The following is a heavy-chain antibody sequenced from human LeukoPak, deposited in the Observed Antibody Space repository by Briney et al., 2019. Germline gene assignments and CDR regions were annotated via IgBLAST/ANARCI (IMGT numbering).Heavy chain of an antibody. CDR3: ARGPADYYYYGMDV. V-gene: IGHV4-30-4*01. J-gene: IGHJ6*04. CDR1: GGSISSGDYY. Sequence: PSETLSLTCTVSGGSISSGDYYWSWLRQPPGTGLEWIGYIYYSGSTYYNPSLKSRVTISVDTSKNQFSLKLSSVTAADTAVYYCARGPADYYYYGMDVGGKGTTVTVSS. CDR2: IYYSGST.